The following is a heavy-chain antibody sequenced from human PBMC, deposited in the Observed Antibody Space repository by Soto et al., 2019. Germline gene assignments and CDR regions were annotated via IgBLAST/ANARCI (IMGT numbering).Heavy chain of an antibody. Sequence: WTWLRQPPGKGLEWIGYIFYSGNTYYNPSLKSRVTISVDTSKNQFSLKLSSVTAADTAVYYCARLDNSGYYSNQEPYYFDSWCQGTLVTVSS. D-gene: IGHD3-22*01. J-gene: IGHJ4*02. CDR2: IFYSGNT. CDR3: ARLDNSGYYSNQEPYYFDS. V-gene: IGHV4-31*02.